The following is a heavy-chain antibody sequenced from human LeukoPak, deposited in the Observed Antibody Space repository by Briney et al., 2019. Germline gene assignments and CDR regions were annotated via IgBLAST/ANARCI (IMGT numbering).Heavy chain of an antibody. D-gene: IGHD2-2*02. CDR1: GFTFSNYW. CDR3: ARVGDIVVVPAAIEGYYFDY. J-gene: IGHJ4*02. Sequence: TGGSLRLSCAASGFTFSNYWMSWVRQAPGKGLEWVSSISSSSSYIYYADSVKGRFTISRDNAKNSLYLQMNSLRAEDTAVYYCARVGDIVVVPAAIEGYYFDYWGQGTLVTVSS. CDR2: ISSSSSYI. V-gene: IGHV3-21*01.